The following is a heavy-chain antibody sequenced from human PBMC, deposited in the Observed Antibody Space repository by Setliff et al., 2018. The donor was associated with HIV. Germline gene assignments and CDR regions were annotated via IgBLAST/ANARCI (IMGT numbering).Heavy chain of an antibody. CDR2: IISILGTP. CDR3: ARDFHVLGYCSADSCPYDASDV. J-gene: IGHJ3*01. D-gene: IGHD2-15*01. Sequence: GASVKVSCKASGGTFSAYAVNWVRQAPGQGLEWMGRIISILGTPNYSHKFQGRVTITADKSTTTTYMELSSLRSDDTAIYYCARDFHVLGYCSADSCPYDASDVWGQGITGHRLL. V-gene: IGHV1-69*04. CDR1: GGTFSAYA.